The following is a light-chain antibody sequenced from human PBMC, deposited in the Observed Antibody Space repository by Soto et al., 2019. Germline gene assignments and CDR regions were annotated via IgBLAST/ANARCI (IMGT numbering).Light chain of an antibody. CDR3: QQYFEWPPMT. CDR1: ETVATN. Sequence: EVLMTQSPATLSLSPGERATPSCWASETVATNVAWYQQKPGQAPRLLISGASTRAAGVSDRFRGSGSDTEFTLTISSLRSEDSAVYYCQQYFEWPPMTFGQGTKVDIK. V-gene: IGKV3-15*01. CDR2: GAS. J-gene: IGKJ1*01.